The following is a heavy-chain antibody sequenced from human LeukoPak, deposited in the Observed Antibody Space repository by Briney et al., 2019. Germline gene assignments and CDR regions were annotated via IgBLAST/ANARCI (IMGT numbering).Heavy chain of an antibody. CDR1: GFTFSDYS. J-gene: IGHJ4*02. D-gene: IGHD2-15*01. Sequence: GGSLRLSCAASGFTFSDYSMNWVRQAPGKGLEWISYIGGRGDGISYADSVKGRFIVSRDNAKNSLFLQMNRLRGEDTAIYFCAREIPGRIAADCWGQGTLVTVSS. V-gene: IGHV3-48*01. CDR3: AREIPGRIAADC. CDR2: IGGRGDGI.